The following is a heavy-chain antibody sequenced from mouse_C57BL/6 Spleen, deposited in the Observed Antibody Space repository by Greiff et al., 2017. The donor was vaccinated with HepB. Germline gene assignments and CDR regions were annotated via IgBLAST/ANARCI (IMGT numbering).Heavy chain of an antibody. CDR1: GFTFSSYT. CDR2: ISGGGGNT. Sequence: DVKLVESGGGLVKPGGSLKLSCAASGFTFSSYTMSWVRQTPEKRLEWVATISGGGGNTYYPDSVKGRFTISRDNAKNTLYLQMSSLRSEDTALYYCARQGYGSSYGYFDYWGQGTTLTVSS. D-gene: IGHD1-1*01. V-gene: IGHV5-9*01. J-gene: IGHJ2*01. CDR3: ARQGYGSSYGYFDY.